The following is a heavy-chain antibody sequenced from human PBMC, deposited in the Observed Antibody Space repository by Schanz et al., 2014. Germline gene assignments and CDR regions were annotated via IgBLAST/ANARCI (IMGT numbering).Heavy chain of an antibody. CDR3: ASSGAGYSSSWDFDY. J-gene: IGHJ4*02. V-gene: IGHV1-69*02. D-gene: IGHD6-13*01. CDR2: IIPILGIA. Sequence: QVQLVQSGAEVKKPGSSVKVSCKASGGTFSTYTISWVRQAPGQGLEWMGRIIPILGIANYAQKFQGRVTSTADKATFTAFMGVSRLRTDDTAVYYCASSGAGYSSSWDFDYRGQGTLVTVSS. CDR1: GGTFSTYT.